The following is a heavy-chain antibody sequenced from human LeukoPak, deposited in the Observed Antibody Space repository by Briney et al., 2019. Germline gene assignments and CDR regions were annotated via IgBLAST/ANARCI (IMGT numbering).Heavy chain of an antibody. J-gene: IGHJ4*02. V-gene: IGHV5-10-1*01. CDR2: IVPSDSYT. CDR1: GYSFTSYW. Sequence: GESLRISCKGSGYSFTSYWISWVRQMPGKGLDWLGRIVPSDSYTNNSPSFQAHVTISADKSISTAYLQWSSLKASDTAMYYCAAEGYSYGLSHWGQGTLVTVSS. D-gene: IGHD5-18*01. CDR3: AAEGYSYGLSH.